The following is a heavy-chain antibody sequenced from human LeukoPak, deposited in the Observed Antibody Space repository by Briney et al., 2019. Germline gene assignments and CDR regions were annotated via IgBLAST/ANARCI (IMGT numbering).Heavy chain of an antibody. CDR3: ARESCSGGSCYSSWFDP. V-gene: IGHV4-59*12. D-gene: IGHD2-15*01. Sequence: SETLSLTCTVSGGSISSYYWSWLRQSPGKGLECIGYIHYTGSTNYNPSLKSRVTISVDTSKNQFSLKLSSVTAADTAVYYCARESCSGGSCYSSWFDPWGQGTLVTVSS. CDR1: GGSISSYY. J-gene: IGHJ5*02. CDR2: IHYTGST.